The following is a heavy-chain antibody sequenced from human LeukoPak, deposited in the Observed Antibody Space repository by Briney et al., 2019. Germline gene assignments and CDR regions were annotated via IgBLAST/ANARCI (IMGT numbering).Heavy chain of an antibody. V-gene: IGHV4-39*07. CDR1: GGSISSSTYY. CDR2: IYYSGST. CDR3: ARGGYYGSGNDFRFDP. D-gene: IGHD3-10*01. Sequence: SETLSLTCAVSGGSISSSTYYWGWIRQPPGKGLEWIGNIYYSGSTYYNPSLKSRVTISVDTSKNQFSLKLSSVTPADTAVYYCARGGYYGSGNDFRFDPWGQGTLVTVSS. J-gene: IGHJ5*02.